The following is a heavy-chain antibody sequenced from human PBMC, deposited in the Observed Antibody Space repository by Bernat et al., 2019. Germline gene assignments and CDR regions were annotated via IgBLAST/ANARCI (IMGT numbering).Heavy chain of an antibody. D-gene: IGHD1-26*01. J-gene: IGHJ4*02. V-gene: IGHV3-30*18. Sequence: VQLLESGGGLVQPGGSLRLSCAASGFTFSSYAMSWVRQAPGKGLEWVAVISYDGSNKYYADSVKGRFTISRDNSKNTLYLQMNSLRAEDTAVYYCAKSGALFWILVGAPFDYWGQGTLVTVSS. CDR1: GFTFSSYA. CDR3: AKSGALFWILVGAPFDY. CDR2: ISYDGSNK.